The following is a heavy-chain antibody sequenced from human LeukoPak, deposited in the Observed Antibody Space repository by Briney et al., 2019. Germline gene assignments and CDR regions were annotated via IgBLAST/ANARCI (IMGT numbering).Heavy chain of an antibody. CDR3: ARGLSTMVRGVIRFHNWFDP. V-gene: IGHV4-34*01. D-gene: IGHD3-10*01. J-gene: IGHJ5*02. CDR1: GGSFSGYY. CDR2: INHSGST. Sequence: PSETLSLTCAVYGGSFSGYYWSWIRQLPGKGLVWIGEINHSGSTNYNPSLKSRVTISVDTSKNQFSLKLSSVTAADTAVYYCARGLSTMVRGVIRFHNWFDPWGQGTLVTVSS.